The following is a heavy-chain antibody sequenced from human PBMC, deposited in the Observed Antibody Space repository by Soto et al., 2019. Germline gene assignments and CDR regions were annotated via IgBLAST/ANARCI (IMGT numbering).Heavy chain of an antibody. V-gene: IGHV1-69*13. CDR1: GDTFSNYG. Sequence: SVKVSCKASGDTFSNYGINWVRLAPGQGLEWMGGIIPILGTPNFAQKFQGRVAITAVESTSTTYMELSSLSFEDTAVYYCARDRLSIAAAGTHYYNYGMHVWGQGTTVTVSS. CDR3: ARDRLSIAAAGTHYYNYGMHV. J-gene: IGHJ6*02. D-gene: IGHD6-13*01. CDR2: IIPILGTP.